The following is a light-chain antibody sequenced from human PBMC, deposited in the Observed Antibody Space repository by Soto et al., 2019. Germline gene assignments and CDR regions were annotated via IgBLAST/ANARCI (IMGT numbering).Light chain of an antibody. V-gene: IGLV2-14*01. J-gene: IGLJ1*01. CDR3: ISYTSSSTLLV. CDR2: DVS. Sequence: QSVLTQPASVSGSPGQWITISCTGTSCDVGGYNYVSWYQQHPGKAPKLMIYDVSNRPSGVSHRFSGSKSGNTASLTISGLQADDEAYYYCISYTSSSTLLVFGTGTKLTVL. CDR1: SCDVGGYNY.